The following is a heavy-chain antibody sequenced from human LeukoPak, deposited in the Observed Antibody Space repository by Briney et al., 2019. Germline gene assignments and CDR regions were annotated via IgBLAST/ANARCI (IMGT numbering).Heavy chain of an antibody. CDR1: GFTFSSYT. CDR3: AKGLYSSGWYGFDY. J-gene: IGHJ4*02. CDR2: ISWDGGST. D-gene: IGHD6-19*01. V-gene: IGHV3-43*01. Sequence: GGSLRLSCAASGFTFSSYTMHWVRQAPGRGLEWVSLISWDGGSTYYADSVKGRFTISRDNSKNSLYLQMNSLRTEDTALYYCAKGLYSSGWYGFDYWGQGTLVTVSS.